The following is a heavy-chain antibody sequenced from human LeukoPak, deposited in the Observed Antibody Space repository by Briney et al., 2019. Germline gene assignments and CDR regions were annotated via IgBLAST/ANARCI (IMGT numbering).Heavy chain of an antibody. CDR3: ARGPRGQRFDY. D-gene: IGHD1-1*01. CDR2: INPGGGDT. V-gene: IGHV1-46*02. Sequence: ASVKVSCKASGYTFNTYYIHWVRQAPGQGLEWMGLINPGGGDTSYAQNLQGRVTMTRDTSTSTVYMELSSLISGDTAVYYCARGPRGQRFDYWGQGTLVTVSS. CDR1: GYTFNTYY. J-gene: IGHJ4*02.